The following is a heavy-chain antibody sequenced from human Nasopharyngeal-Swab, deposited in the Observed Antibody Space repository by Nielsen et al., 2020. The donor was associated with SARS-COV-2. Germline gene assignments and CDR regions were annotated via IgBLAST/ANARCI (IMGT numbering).Heavy chain of an antibody. CDR2: IYYST. CDR3: ARLSYYSGMDV. J-gene: IGHJ6*02. V-gene: IGHV4-59*01. Sequence: SETLSLTCTVSGDSIDNYYWSWIRQPPGKGLEWIGYIYYSTDYNPSLKSRVTISVDTSKNQFSLTLTSVTAADTAVYYCARLSYYSGMDVWGQGTTVTVS. CDR1: GDSIDNYY.